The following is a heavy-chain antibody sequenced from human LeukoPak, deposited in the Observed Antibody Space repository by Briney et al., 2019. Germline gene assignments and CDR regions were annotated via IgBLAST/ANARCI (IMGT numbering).Heavy chain of an antibody. CDR2: ISSSSSTI. CDR1: GFTFSSYS. CDR3: ARADYGGNSAFDY. D-gene: IGHD4-23*01. Sequence: GGSLRPSCAASGFTFSSYSMNWVRQAPGKGLEWVSYISSSSSTIYYADSVKGRFTISRDNAKNSLYLQMNSLRAEDTAVYYCARADYGGNSAFDYWGQGTLVTVSS. J-gene: IGHJ4*02. V-gene: IGHV3-48*04.